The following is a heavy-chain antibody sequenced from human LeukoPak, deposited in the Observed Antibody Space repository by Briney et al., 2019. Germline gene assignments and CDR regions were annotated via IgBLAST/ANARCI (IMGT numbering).Heavy chain of an antibody. V-gene: IGHV4-39*07. CDR3: ARVLSFDLEWLLFTDTHEWFDP. CDR1: GDSISSSSYY. J-gene: IGHJ5*02. D-gene: IGHD3-3*01. Sequence: SETLSLTCTVSGDSISSSSYYWGWIRQPPGKGLEWIGSIYYSGSTYYNPSLKSRVTISVDTSKNQFSLKLSSVTAADTAVYYCARVLSFDLEWLLFTDTHEWFDPWGQGTLVTVSS. CDR2: IYYSGST.